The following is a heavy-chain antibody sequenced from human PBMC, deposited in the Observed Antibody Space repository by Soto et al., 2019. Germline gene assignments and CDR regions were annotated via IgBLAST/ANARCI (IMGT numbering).Heavy chain of an antibody. J-gene: IGHJ6*02. D-gene: IGHD2-2*01. V-gene: IGHV3-11*01. CDR3: ATYHLLDFYYNGLDL. Sequence: GGSLRLSCVASGFTFGDYFMTWVRQAPGKGLEWLSYISSSGSIFYADSVKGRFTISRDNAKNSLYLQMNSLRVDDTAVYYCATYHLLDFYYNGLDLWGQGTSVTVSS. CDR2: ISSSGSI. CDR1: GFTFGDYF.